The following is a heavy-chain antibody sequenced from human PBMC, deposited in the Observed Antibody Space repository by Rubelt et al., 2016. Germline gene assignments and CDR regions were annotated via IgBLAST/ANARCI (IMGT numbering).Heavy chain of an antibody. V-gene: IGHV3-74*01. CDR2: INSDGSNT. CDR1: GFTFSSYW. J-gene: IGHJ4*02. D-gene: IGHD4-17*01. CDR3: ARSMSTVTEIPLFDY. Sequence: GGSLRLSCVASGFTFSSYWMHWVRQAPGKGLVWVSRINSDGSNTNYADSVKGRFTISRDNAKNTLYLQMNTLRAEDTAVYYCARSMSTVTEIPLFDYWGQGTLVTVSS.